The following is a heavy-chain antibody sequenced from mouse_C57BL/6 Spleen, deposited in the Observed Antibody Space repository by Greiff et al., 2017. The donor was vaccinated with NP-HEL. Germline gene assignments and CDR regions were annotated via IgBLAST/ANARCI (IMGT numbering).Heavy chain of an antibody. J-gene: IGHJ4*01. Sequence: VQLQQSGAELVRPGASVKLSCKASGYTFTDYYINWVKQRPGQGLEWIARIYPGSGNTYYNEKFKGKATLTAEKSSSTAYMQLSRLTAEDSAVYCCARTGTGAMDYWGQGTSVTVSS. V-gene: IGHV1-76*01. D-gene: IGHD4-1*01. CDR1: GYTFTDYY. CDR2: IYPGSGNT. CDR3: ARTGTGAMDY.